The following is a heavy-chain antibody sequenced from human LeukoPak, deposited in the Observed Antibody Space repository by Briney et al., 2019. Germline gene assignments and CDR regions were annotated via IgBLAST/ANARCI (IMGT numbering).Heavy chain of an antibody. D-gene: IGHD3-10*01. Sequence: GGSLRLSCAASGFTVSSNYMSWVRQAPGKGLKWVSVIYSGGSTYYADSVKGRFTISRDNSKNTLYLQMNSLRAEDTAVYYCYAHGSGSYWAIGYWGQGTLVTVSS. J-gene: IGHJ4*02. CDR2: IYSGGST. CDR3: YAHGSGSYWAIGY. CDR1: GFTVSSNY. V-gene: IGHV3-53*01.